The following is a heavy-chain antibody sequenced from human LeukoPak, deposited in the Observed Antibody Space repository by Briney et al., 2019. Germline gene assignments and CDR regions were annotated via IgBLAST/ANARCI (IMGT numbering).Heavy chain of an antibody. J-gene: IGHJ4*02. CDR1: GFTFSSYA. V-gene: IGHV3-23*01. CDR3: AKVMEWDYPEKYYFDY. CDR2: ISGSGGST. D-gene: IGHD3-3*01. Sequence: GGSLRLSCAASGFTFSSYAMSWVRQAPGKGLEWVPAISGSGGSTYYADSVKGRFTISRDNSKNTLYLQMNSLRAEDTAVYYCAKVMEWDYPEKYYFDYWGQGTLVTVSS.